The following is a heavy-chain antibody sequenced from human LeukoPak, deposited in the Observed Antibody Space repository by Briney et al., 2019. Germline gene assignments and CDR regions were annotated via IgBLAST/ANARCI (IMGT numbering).Heavy chain of an antibody. CDR1: GGSISSSSYY. V-gene: IGHV4-39*01. J-gene: IGHJ4*02. D-gene: IGHD3-10*01. Sequence: SETLSLTCTVSGGSISSSSYYWGWIRQPPGKGLEWIGSIYYSGSTYYNPSLKSRVTISVDTSKNQFSLKLRSVTAAHTVVYYCASSSGSYSECYDYWGQGTLVTVSS. CDR3: ASSSGSYSECYDY. CDR2: IYYSGST.